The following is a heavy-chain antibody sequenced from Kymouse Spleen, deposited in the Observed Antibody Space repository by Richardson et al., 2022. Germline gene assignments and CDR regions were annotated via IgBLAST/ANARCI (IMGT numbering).Heavy chain of an antibody. CDR1: GGSISSSSYY. D-gene: IGHD2-8*01. J-gene: IGHJ6*02. CDR3: ARQEGGYCTNGVCYYYYYGMDV. Sequence: QLQLQESGPGLVKPSETLSLTCTVSGGSISSSSYYWGWIRQPPGKGLEWIGSIYYSGSTYYNPSLKSRVTISVDTSKNQFSLKLSSVTAADTAVYYCARQEGGYCTNGVCYYYYYGMDVWGQGTTVTVSS. CDR2: IYYSGST. V-gene: IGHV4-39*01.